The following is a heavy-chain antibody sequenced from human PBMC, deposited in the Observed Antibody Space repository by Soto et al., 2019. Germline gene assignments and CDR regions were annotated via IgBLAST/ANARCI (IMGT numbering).Heavy chain of an antibody. CDR3: AGDFWFGGPPYYYYLDV. V-gene: IGHV1-8*01. CDR1: GYTFTSYD. D-gene: IGHD3-10*01. Sequence: QVQLVQSGAEVKKPGASVKVSCKASGYTFTSYDINWGRQATGQGLEWMGWMNPNSGNTGYAQKLQGRVTMTRNTAISTAYMGRSSLRSKDTAVYYCAGDFWFGGPPYYYYLDVWGKGTTVTVSS. J-gene: IGHJ6*03. CDR2: MNPNSGNT.